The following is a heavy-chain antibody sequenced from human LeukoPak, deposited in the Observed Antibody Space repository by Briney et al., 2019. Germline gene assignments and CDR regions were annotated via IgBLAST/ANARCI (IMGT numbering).Heavy chain of an antibody. CDR3: VRGTGY. Sequence: GGSLRLSCSVSGFTFSTYVMHWARQAPGKGLEYVLAISSNGNNTYYADSVKGRFTISRDNSKNTLYLQMSSLRADDTAVYHCVRGTGYWGQGTLVTVSS. CDR1: GFTFSTYV. V-gene: IGHV3-64D*06. CDR2: ISSNGNNT. J-gene: IGHJ4*02.